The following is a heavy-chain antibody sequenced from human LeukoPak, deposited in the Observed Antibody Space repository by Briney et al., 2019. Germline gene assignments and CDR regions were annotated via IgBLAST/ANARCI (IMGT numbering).Heavy chain of an antibody. CDR2: LSGSGAGT. D-gene: IGHD2-8*02. Sequence: GGSLRLSCAASGFTFSDYALGWVRQAPGRGLEWVATLSGSGAGTYYSDSVQGRFTISRDNSKRTLFLQMNSLRAEDTAFYYCAKAGYRTGWDWLDPWGQGTLVTVSS. J-gene: IGHJ5*02. CDR1: GFTFSDYA. V-gene: IGHV3-23*01. CDR3: AKAGYRTGWDWLDP.